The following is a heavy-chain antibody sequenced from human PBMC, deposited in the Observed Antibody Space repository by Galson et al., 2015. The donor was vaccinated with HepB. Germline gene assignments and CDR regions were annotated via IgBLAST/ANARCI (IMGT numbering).Heavy chain of an antibody. Sequence: SLRLSCAASGFTFSSYAMHWVRQAPGKGLEYVSGISSNGGSTYYADSVKGRFTISRDNSKNTLYLQTGSLRAEDMAVYYCARRSSMVTLDYWGQGTLVTVSS. D-gene: IGHD4-23*01. CDR1: GFTFSSYA. V-gene: IGHV3-64*02. J-gene: IGHJ4*02. CDR2: ISSNGGST. CDR3: ARRSSMVTLDY.